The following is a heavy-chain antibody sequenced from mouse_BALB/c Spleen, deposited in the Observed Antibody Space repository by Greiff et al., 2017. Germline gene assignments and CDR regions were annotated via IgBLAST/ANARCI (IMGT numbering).Heavy chain of an antibody. J-gene: IGHJ3*01. CDR2: INPNNGGT. Sequence: VQLQQSGPELVKPGASVKIPCKASGYTFTDYNMDWVKQSHGKSLEWIGDINPNNGGTIYNQKFKGKATLTVDKSSSTAYMELRSLTSEDTAVYYCARRGNYYGSIPFAYWGQGTLVTVSA. D-gene: IGHD1-1*01. CDR3: ARRGNYYGSIPFAY. CDR1: GYTFTDYN. V-gene: IGHV1-18*01.